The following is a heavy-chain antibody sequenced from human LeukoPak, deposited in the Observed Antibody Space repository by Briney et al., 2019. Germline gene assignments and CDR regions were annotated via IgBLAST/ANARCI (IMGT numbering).Heavy chain of an antibody. CDR2: ISSSSSYI. Sequence: GGSLRLSCAASGFTFSDYYMSWIRQAPGKGLEWVSSISSSSSYIYYADSVKGRFTISRDNAKNSLYLQMNSLRAEDTAVYYCARNPPCTSCSTLLDYWGQGTLVTVSS. D-gene: IGHD2-2*02. CDR3: ARNPPCTSCSTLLDY. CDR1: GFTFSDYY. J-gene: IGHJ4*02. V-gene: IGHV3-11*06.